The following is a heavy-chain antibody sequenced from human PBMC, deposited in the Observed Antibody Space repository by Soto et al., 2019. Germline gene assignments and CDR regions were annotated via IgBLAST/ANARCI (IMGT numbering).Heavy chain of an antibody. CDR2: IYTSGST. CDR3: ARDRITLANDAFDI. V-gene: IGHV4-4*07. J-gene: IGHJ3*02. CDR1: GGSISSYY. D-gene: IGHD3-10*01. Sequence: SETLSLTCTVSGGSISSYYWSWIRQPAGKGLEWIGRIYTSGSTNYNPSLKSRVTMSVDTSKNQFSLNLSSVTAAADTAVYYCARDRITLANDAFDIWGQGTMVTV.